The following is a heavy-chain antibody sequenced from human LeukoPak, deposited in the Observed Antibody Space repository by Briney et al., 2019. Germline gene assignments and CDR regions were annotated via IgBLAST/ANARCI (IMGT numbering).Heavy chain of an antibody. J-gene: IGHJ6*03. D-gene: IGHD4-11*01. CDR1: GFTFSTYW. V-gene: IGHV3-7*01. CDR2: IKRDGREK. CDR3: AREGIDYTNYYNYYYMDV. Sequence: GGSLRLSCAASGFTFSTYWMSWVRQAPGRGLEWVANIKRDGREKYIVDSVKGRFTISRDNAKNAVYLQMSSLRPEDTAVYYCAREGIDYTNYYNYYYMDVWGKGTTVTVS.